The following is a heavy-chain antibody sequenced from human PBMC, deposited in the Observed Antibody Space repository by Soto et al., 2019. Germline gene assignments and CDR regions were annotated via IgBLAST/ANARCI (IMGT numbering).Heavy chain of an antibody. CDR3: AISYYNDTPNHFYFPDY. CDR1: GFTFSIYA. Sequence: EVQLLESGGGLVQAGESLRLSCVASGFTFSIYAMRWVRQAPGKGLEWVSGISGSGGRTHYADSVKGLFADSRDNSKSALYLQMNSLRDEDTAVYYCAISYYNDTPNHFYFPDYWGQGTLVTVSS. CDR2: ISGSGGRT. J-gene: IGHJ4*02. V-gene: IGHV3-23*01. D-gene: IGHD2-8*01.